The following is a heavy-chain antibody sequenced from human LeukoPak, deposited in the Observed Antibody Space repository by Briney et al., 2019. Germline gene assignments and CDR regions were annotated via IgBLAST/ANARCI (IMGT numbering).Heavy chain of an antibody. Sequence: SETLSLTCTVSGGSISSYYWSWIRQPPGKGLEWIGYIYYSGSTNYNPSLKSRVTISVDTSKNQFSLKLSSVTAADTAVYYCARHFHLRSAMSYLDYWGQGTLVTVSS. CDR2: IYYSGST. CDR3: ARHFHLRSAMSYLDY. CDR1: GGSISSYY. D-gene: IGHD3-3*01. V-gene: IGHV4-59*01. J-gene: IGHJ4*02.